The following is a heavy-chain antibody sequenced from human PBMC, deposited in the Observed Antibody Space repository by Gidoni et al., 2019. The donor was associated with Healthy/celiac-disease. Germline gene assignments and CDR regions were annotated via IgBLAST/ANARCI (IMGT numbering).Heavy chain of an antibody. V-gene: IGHV3-7*01. J-gene: IGHJ6*02. D-gene: IGHD2-15*01. CDR2: IKQDGSEK. CDR3: ARGLYCSGGSCYRYDYYGMDV. Sequence: EVQLVESGGGLVQPGGSLTPSCAASGFTFSSYWMSWVRKAPGKGLEWVANIKQDGSEKYYVDSVKGRFTISRDNAKNSLYLQMNSLRAEDTAVYYCARGLYCSGGSCYRYDYYGMDVWGQGTTVTVSS. CDR1: GFTFSSYW.